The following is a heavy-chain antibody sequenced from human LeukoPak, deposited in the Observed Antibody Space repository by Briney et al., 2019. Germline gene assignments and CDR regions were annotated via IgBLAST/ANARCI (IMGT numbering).Heavy chain of an antibody. V-gene: IGHV1-2*02. D-gene: IGHD2-21*01. Sequence: GASVKVSCKASGGTFSSYAISWVRQASGQGLEWMGWINPNSGGTNYAQKFQGRVTMTRDTSISTAYMELSRLRSDDTAVYYCARSFCGGDCYADYWGQGTLVTVSS. CDR1: GGTFSSYA. CDR3: ARSFCGGDCYADY. CDR2: INPNSGGT. J-gene: IGHJ4*02.